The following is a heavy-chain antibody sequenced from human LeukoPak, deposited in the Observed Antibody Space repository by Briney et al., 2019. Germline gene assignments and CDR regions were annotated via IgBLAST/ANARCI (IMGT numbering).Heavy chain of an antibody. Sequence: NSSETLCLTCTGSGGSISSRSHYWGWIRQPPGKGLEWIGNIYNSGITYYNPSLKSRVTISVDTSKNQFSLKLSSVTAADTAVYYCARPGRDWCGGDCYSEYFDYWGQGTLVTVSS. V-gene: IGHV4-39*01. CDR3: ARPGRDWCGGDCYSEYFDY. CDR1: GGSISSRSHY. CDR2: IYNSGIT. D-gene: IGHD2-21*01. J-gene: IGHJ4*02.